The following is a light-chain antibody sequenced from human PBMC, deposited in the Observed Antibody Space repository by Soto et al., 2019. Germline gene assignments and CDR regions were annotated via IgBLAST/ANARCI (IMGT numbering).Light chain of an antibody. J-gene: IGLJ2*01. V-gene: IGLV2-14*03. CDR1: SSYVGVYYY. CDR3: GXYTSSNTLEMV. Sequence: QSVLTQPASVSGSPGQSITISCTGTSSYVGVYYYVSWFQQHPGKAPKLMIYDVTKRPSGVSNRFSGSMSGNTASLTISGLQAEDEAHYYCGXYTSSNTLEMVFGGGTKLTV. CDR2: DVT.